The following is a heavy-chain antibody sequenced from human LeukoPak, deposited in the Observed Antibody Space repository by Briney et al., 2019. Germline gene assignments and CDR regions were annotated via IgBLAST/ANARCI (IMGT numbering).Heavy chain of an antibody. CDR1: GGSISSGGYY. Sequence: PSQTLSLTCTVSGGSISSGGYYWSWIRQPPGKGLEWIGYICHSGSTYYNPSLKSRVTISVDRSKNQFSLKLSSVTAADTAVYYCARDRDHAFDIWGQGTMVTVSS. J-gene: IGHJ3*02. D-gene: IGHD3-10*01. CDR3: ARDRDHAFDI. CDR2: ICHSGST. V-gene: IGHV4-30-2*01.